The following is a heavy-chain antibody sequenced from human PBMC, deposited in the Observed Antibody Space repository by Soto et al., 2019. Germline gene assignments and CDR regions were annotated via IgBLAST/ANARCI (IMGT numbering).Heavy chain of an antibody. J-gene: IGHJ4*02. D-gene: IGHD2-21*02. CDR3: ARDGMTTGDT. CDR1: GVSVRSYT. CDR2: VFSSGSA. Sequence: QLQLQESGPGQVRPSETLSLTCIVSGVSVRSYTWSWVRQPANKGLEWIGRVFSSGSAPYNPSLMSRVTITMDTPENRTSRKLDSVPSAHAGVYYCARDGMTTGDTWGPGTAVTVSS. V-gene: IGHV4-4*07.